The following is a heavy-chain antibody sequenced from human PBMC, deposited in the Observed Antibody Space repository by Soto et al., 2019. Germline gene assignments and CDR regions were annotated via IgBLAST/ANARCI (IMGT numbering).Heavy chain of an antibody. Sequence: SETLSLTCNVSRGSISSVTNYWAWIRQPPGKGLEWTANIYYSGSTFYNPSLKSRATISLDTAKNQFSLKPRSVTDEETTVYYCATHEAGWYCDPRGNVRLVTVSS. J-gene: IGHJ5*02. D-gene: IGHD2-8*02. CDR3: ATHEAGWYCDP. V-gene: IGHV4-39*01. CDR2: IYYSGST. CDR1: RGSISSVTNY.